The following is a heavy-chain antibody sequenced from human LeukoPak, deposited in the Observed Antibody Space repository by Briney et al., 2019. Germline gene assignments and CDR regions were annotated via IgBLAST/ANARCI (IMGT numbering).Heavy chain of an antibody. J-gene: IGHJ6*03. CDR3: ARGPVGWSGRFGWVGPPHTGLYYYGSGVRYYYYYMDV. CDR1: GYTFTSYD. CDR2: MNPNSGNT. Sequence: ASVKVSCKASGYTFTSYDINWVRQATGQGLEWMGWMNPNSGNTGYAQKFQGRVTMTRNTSISTAYMELSSLRSEDTAVYYCARGPVGWSGRFGWVGPPHTGLYYYGSGVRYYYYYMDVWGKGTTVTISS. D-gene: IGHD3-10*01. V-gene: IGHV1-8*01.